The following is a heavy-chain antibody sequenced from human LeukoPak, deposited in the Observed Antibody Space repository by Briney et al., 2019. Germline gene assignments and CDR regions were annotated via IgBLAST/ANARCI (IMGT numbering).Heavy chain of an antibody. CDR3: ARRAFYYDSSGIYYFDY. Sequence: SETLSLTCTVSVGFISSYYWRWIRQPPAKGLEGIGYIYYSGSTNFNPSLKSRVTISVGTSKNQFSLKLSSVTAADTAVYYCARRAFYYDSSGIYYFDYWGQGTLVTVSS. CDR2: IYYSGST. V-gene: IGHV4-59*01. CDR1: VGFISSYY. D-gene: IGHD3-22*01. J-gene: IGHJ4*02.